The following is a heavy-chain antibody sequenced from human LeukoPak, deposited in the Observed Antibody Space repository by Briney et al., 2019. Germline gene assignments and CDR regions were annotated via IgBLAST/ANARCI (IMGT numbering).Heavy chain of an antibody. J-gene: IGHJ4*02. CDR2: TSDAGTVT. CDR1: GFTFSSYS. Sequence: GGSLRLSCAASGFTFSSYSMKWVRQAPGKGLEWVSSTSDAGTVTYYGDSVKGRFTFSRDNSRYTLYLQMNSLKAEDTAVYYCAKISLHGSQTDYWGQGTLVTVSS. V-gene: IGHV3-23*01. D-gene: IGHD3-10*01. CDR3: AKISLHGSQTDY.